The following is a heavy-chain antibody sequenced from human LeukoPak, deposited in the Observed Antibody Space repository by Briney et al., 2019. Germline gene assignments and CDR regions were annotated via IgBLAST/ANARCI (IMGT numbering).Heavy chain of an antibody. V-gene: IGHV4-59*01. CDR1: GGSISSYY. J-gene: IGHJ4*02. D-gene: IGHD3-16*01. Sequence: SETLSLTCTVSGGSISSYYWSWIRQPPGKGLEWIGYIFYSGGTNYNPSLKSRVAMSVDTSKTQFSLKLSSVTAADTAVYYCARGVGLHVYYFDYWGQGTLVTVSS. CDR3: ARGVGLHVYYFDY. CDR2: IFYSGGT.